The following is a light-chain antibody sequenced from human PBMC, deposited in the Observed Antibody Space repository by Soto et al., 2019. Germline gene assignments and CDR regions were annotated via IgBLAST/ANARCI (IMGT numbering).Light chain of an antibody. CDR2: GAS. CDR3: QQSYSTPR. V-gene: IGKV1-39*01. CDR1: QTITSF. J-gene: IGKJ5*01. Sequence: DIHLTQSPSSLSASVGDRATITCRASQTITSFLNWQQQKPGKAPNLLIYGASSLQSGAPSRFSGGGSGTDFTLTISSLKPEDFATYYCQQSYSTPRFGQGTRLEIK.